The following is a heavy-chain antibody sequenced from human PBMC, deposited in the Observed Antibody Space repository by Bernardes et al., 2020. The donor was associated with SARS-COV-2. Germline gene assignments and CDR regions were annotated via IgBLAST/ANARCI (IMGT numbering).Heavy chain of an antibody. CDR3: TRERDIVVVVAATYGMDV. D-gene: IGHD2-15*01. Sequence: GGSLRLSCTASGFTFGDYAMSWVRQAPGKGLVWVGFIRSKAYGGTTEYAASVKGRFTISRDDSKSIAYLQMNSLKTEDTAVYYCTRERDIVVVVAATYGMDVWGQGTTVTVS. V-gene: IGHV3-49*04. CDR1: GFTFGDYA. J-gene: IGHJ6*02. CDR2: IRSKAYGGTT.